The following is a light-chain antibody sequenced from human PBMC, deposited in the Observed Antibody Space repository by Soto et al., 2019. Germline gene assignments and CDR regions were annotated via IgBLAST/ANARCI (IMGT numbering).Light chain of an antibody. V-gene: IGKV3-20*01. CDR3: QRYGSWWT. CDR2: RTS. J-gene: IGKJ1*01. CDR1: QSGLANY. Sequence: IVLTQSPGTLSLSPEERATLSCRASQSGLANYIAWYQQKPGQAPRLLIYRTSHRATGIPDRFSGSGSGTDFTLSISRLEPEDFAVYYCQRYGSWWTFGQGTKVEIK.